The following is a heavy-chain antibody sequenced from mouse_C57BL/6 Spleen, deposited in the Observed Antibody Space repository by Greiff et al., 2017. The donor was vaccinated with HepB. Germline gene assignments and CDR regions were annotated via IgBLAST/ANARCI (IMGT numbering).Heavy chain of an antibody. V-gene: IGHV1-55*01. CDR3: ARFPTVVATGDAMDY. CDR2: IYPGSGST. Sequence: QVQLQQPGAELVKPGASVKMSCKASGYTFTSYWITWVKQRPGQGLEWIGDIYPGSGSTNYNEKFKSKATLTVDTSSSTAYMQLSSLTSEDSAVYYCARFPTVVATGDAMDYWGQGTSVTVSS. J-gene: IGHJ4*01. CDR1: GYTFTSYW. D-gene: IGHD1-1*01.